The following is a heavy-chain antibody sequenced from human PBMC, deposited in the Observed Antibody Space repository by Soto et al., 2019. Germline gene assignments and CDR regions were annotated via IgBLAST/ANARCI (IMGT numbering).Heavy chain of an antibody. D-gene: IGHD3-9*01. V-gene: IGHV4-34*01. Sequence: SETLSLTCAVYGGSFSGYYWSWIRQPPGKGLEWIGEINHSGSTNYNPSLKSRVTISVDTSKNQFSLKLSSVTAADTAVYYCGRGGYDDILTGYPYYYYGMDVWGQGTTVTAP. CDR3: GRGGYDDILTGYPYYYYGMDV. J-gene: IGHJ6*02. CDR2: INHSGST. CDR1: GGSFSGYY.